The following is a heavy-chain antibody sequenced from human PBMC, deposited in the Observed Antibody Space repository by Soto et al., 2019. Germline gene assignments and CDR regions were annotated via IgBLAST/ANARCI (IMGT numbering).Heavy chain of an antibody. CDR3: ATVLRFLEWFPPPDYYGMDV. V-gene: IGHV1-69*13. D-gene: IGHD3-3*01. Sequence: ASVKVSCKASGATFSSYAISWVRQAPGQGLEWMGGVIPIFGTAKYAQKFQGRVTITADESTSTAYMELSSLRSEDTAVSSCATVLRFLEWFPPPDYYGMDVWGQGTTVTVSS. CDR1: GATFSSYA. CDR2: VIPIFGTA. J-gene: IGHJ6*02.